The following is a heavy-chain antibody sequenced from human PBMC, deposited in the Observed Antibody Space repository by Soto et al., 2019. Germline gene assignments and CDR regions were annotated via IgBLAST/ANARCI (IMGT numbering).Heavy chain of an antibody. CDR1: VDSVGNGPYY. CDR2: IYYSGST. J-gene: IGHJ6*02. D-gene: IGHD1-26*01. CDR3: ARVGSSCHSGGCYYYYRLGV. V-gene: IGHV4-61*01. Sequence: QVRLQESGPGLVKPSETLSLSCLVSVDSVGNGPYYWSWIRQSPGEGLEWIAYIYYSGSTNVNPSLESRVNISIDMSKNQFFLELRSVTAADAAVYFCARVGSSCHSGGCYYYYRLGVWGQGTTVAISS.